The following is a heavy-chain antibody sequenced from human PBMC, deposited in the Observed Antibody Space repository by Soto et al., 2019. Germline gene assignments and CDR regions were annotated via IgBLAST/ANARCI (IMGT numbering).Heavy chain of an antibody. CDR2: IYYSGST. CDR3: AREILDSSGPYFDY. CDR1: GGSISSGGYY. V-gene: IGHV4-31*03. Sequence: PSETLSLTCTVSGGSISSGGYYWSWIRQHPGKGLEWIGYIYYSGSTCYNPSLKSRVTISVDTSNNQFSLKLSSVTAADTAVYYCAREILDSSGPYFDYWGQGTLVTVSS. J-gene: IGHJ4*02. D-gene: IGHD3-22*01.